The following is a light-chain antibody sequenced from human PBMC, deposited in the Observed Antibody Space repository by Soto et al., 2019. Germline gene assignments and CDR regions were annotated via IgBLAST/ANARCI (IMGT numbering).Light chain of an antibody. CDR3: QQSFSTLLIS. V-gene: IGKV1-39*01. CDR1: QNINTY. J-gene: IGKJ5*01. CDR2: AAS. Sequence: DIQMTQSPSSLAASIGDGVTITCRASQNINTYLNWYQQKPGKAPKLLISAASNLQSGVPSRFSCSESGTDFTLTISGLQPEDFATYYCQQSFSTLLISFGQGTRLEIK.